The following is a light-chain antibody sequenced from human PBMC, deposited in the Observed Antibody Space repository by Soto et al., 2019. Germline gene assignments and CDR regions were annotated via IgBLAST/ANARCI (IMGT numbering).Light chain of an antibody. Sequence: DIQMTQSPSTLSASGGDRGTITCRASQSISGSLAWYQQKPGKAPKLLIYEASNIKSGVPSRFSGSGSGTEYTLTISSLQPDDSASYYCQQFNGFGTFGQGARVEMK. CDR3: QQFNGFGT. CDR2: EAS. CDR1: QSISGS. J-gene: IGKJ1*01. V-gene: IGKV1-5*03.